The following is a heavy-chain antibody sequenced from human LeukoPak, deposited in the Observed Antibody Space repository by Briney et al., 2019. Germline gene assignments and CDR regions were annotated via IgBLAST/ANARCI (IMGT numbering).Heavy chain of an antibody. CDR3: ARIPFGYCSGGSCYSGVDY. CDR2: ISAYNGNT. D-gene: IGHD2-15*01. J-gene: IGHJ4*02. Sequence: GASVKVSCKASGYTFTSYGIGWVRQAPGQGLEWMGWISAYNGNTNYAQKLQGRVTMTTDTSTSTAYMELRSLRSDDTAVYYCARIPFGYCSGGSCYSGVDYWGQGTLVTVSS. CDR1: GYTFTSYG. V-gene: IGHV1-18*04.